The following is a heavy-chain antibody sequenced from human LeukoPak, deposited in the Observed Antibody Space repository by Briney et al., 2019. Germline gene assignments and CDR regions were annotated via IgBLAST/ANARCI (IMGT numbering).Heavy chain of an antibody. CDR2: MSSSDDGR. J-gene: IGHJ4*02. D-gene: IGHD2-15*01. CDR1: GFTFSSYD. CDR3: AKAPVTSCRGAFCYPFDY. V-gene: IGHV3-23*01. Sequence: GGSLRLSCAASGFTFSSYDMSWVRQAPGKGLEWVSAMSSSDDGRYYAASVRGRFTISSDTSRSTLYLQMNSLRAEDAAVYYCAKAPVTSCRGAFCYPFDYWGQGTLVTVSS.